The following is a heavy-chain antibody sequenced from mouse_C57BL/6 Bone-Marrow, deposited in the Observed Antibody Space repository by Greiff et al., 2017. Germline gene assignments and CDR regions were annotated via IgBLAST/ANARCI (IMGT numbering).Heavy chain of an antibody. CDR2: IYPGDGDT. CDR3: ARFLGGYVP. CDR1: GYAFSSSW. J-gene: IGHJ3*01. Sequence: VHLVESGPDLVKPGASVKISCTASGYAFSSSWMNWVKQRPGKGLEWIGRIYPGDGDTNYTGKFKGKATLTADKSSSTAYMQLSSLTSEDSAVYSCARFLGGYVPWGQGTMVTVSA. V-gene: IGHV1-82*01. D-gene: IGHD2-2*01.